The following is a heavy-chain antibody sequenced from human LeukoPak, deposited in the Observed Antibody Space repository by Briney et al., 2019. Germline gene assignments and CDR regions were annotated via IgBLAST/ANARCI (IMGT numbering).Heavy chain of an antibody. CDR3: TRVPELPDY. V-gene: IGHV1-18*01. D-gene: IGHD3-10*01. CDR1: GYTFTNYG. J-gene: IGHJ4*02. Sequence: GASVKVSCKASGYTFTNYGISWVRQAPGHGLEWMGWINAYNGNTNYSQKFQGRVTMTAETSTRTAYMELRSLRSDDTAVYYCTRVPELPDYWGQGTLVTVSS. CDR2: INAYNGNT.